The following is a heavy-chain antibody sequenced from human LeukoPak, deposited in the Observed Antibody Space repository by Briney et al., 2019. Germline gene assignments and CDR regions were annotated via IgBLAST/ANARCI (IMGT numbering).Heavy chain of an antibody. D-gene: IGHD3-22*01. CDR2: IYYSGST. CDR3: VTYYYDSSGYYASHFFDY. Sequence: SETLSLTCTVSGGSISSSSYYWGWIRQPPGKGLEWIGSIYYSGSTYYNPSLKSRVTISVGTSKNQFSLKLSSVTAADTAVYYCVTYYYDSSGYYASHFFDYWGQGTLVTVSS. J-gene: IGHJ4*02. V-gene: IGHV4-39*01. CDR1: GGSISSSSYY.